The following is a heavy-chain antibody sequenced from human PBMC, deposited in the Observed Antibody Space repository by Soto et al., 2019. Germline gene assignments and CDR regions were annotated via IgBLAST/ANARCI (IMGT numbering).Heavy chain of an antibody. CDR1: GFSLTTSGVG. Sequence: QITLKESGPTLVRPTQTLTLTCTFSGFSLTTSGVGVGWIRQPPGKALEWLAVIYWDDDKRYSSSLKSRLTIXXAXSXXQVVLTMTHMDPVDTATYYCAHHPYYGLGSYSFDYWGQGTLVTVSS. CDR3: AHHPYYGLGSYSFDY. V-gene: IGHV2-5*02. J-gene: IGHJ4*02. D-gene: IGHD3-10*01. CDR2: IYWDDDK.